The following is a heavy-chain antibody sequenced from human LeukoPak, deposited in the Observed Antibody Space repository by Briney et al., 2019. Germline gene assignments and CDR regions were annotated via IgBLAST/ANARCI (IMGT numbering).Heavy chain of an antibody. CDR1: GFTFRNYW. J-gene: IGHJ4*02. D-gene: IGHD3-22*01. Sequence: GGSLRLSCAASGFTFRNYWMHWVRQVPGKGLEWVLAISGSGTSTYYADSVKGRFTISRDNSKNALYLQMNSLRAEDTAVYYCEGTYYYDSSDDYWGQGTLVTVSS. V-gene: IGHV3-23*01. CDR2: ISGSGTST. CDR3: EGTYYYDSSDDY.